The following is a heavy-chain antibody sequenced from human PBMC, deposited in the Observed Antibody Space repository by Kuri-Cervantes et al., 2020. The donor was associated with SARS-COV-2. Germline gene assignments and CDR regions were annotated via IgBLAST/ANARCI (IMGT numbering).Heavy chain of an antibody. D-gene: IGHD6-13*01. Sequence: GESLKISCAASGFTFSSYAMHGVRQAPGKGLEWVAVISYDGSNKYYADSVKGRFTISRDNSKNTLYLQMNSLRAEDTAVYYRARGKQQLVPHYFDYWGQGTLVTVSS. CDR3: ARGKQQLVPHYFDY. CDR2: ISYDGSNK. CDR1: GFTFSSYA. V-gene: IGHV3-30*04. J-gene: IGHJ4*02.